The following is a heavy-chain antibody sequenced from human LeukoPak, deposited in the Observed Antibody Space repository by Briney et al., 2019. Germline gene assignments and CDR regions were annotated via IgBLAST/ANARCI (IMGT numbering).Heavy chain of an antibody. CDR3: VRGDWYFES. Sequence: PGGSLRLSCATSGFNFSDSRMTWVRQAPGKGLQWVANVNRDGTEKHFLDSVEGRFTISRDNANKALYLQMGSLTRQDTAVYFCVRGDWYFESWGQGALVTVSS. J-gene: IGHJ4*02. D-gene: IGHD2-21*01. CDR2: VNRDGTEK. CDR1: GFNFSDSR. V-gene: IGHV3-7*04.